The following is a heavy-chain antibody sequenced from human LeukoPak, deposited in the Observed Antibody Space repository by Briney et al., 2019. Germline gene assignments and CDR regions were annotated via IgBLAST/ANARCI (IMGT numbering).Heavy chain of an antibody. J-gene: IGHJ4*02. V-gene: IGHV3-23*01. CDR3: AKAPQGYNTYALPAN. D-gene: IGHD5-12*01. CDR1: GFTFSSYN. Sequence: GGSLRLSCAASGFTFSSYNMNWVRQAPGKGLEWVSAISAPGGGTYYADSVKGRFTISRDNSKNTLSLQMNSLRVEDTAIYYCAKAPQGYNTYALPANWGQGTLVTVSS. CDR2: ISAPGGGT.